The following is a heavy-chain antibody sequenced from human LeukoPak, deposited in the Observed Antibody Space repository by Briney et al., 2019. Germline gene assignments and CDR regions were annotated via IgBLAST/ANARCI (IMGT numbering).Heavy chain of an antibody. CDR1: GGTFSSYV. D-gene: IGHD3-10*01. Sequence: ASVKVSCKASGGTFSSYVISWVRQAPGKGLEWMGGFDPEDGETIYAQKFQGRVTMTEDTSTDTAYMELSSLRSEDTAVYYCARGLMVRGASFDPWGQGTLVTVSS. V-gene: IGHV1-24*01. J-gene: IGHJ5*02. CDR2: FDPEDGET. CDR3: ARGLMVRGASFDP.